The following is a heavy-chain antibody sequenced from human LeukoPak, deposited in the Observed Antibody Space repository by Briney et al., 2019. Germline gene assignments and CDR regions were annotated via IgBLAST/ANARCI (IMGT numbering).Heavy chain of an antibody. CDR2: ISGSGGST. CDR1: GFTFSSYA. J-gene: IGHJ4*02. V-gene: IGHV3-23*01. Sequence: GGSLRLSCAASGFTFSSYAMSWVRQAPGKGLEWVSAISGSGGSTYYADSVKGRFTISRDNSKNTLYLQMNSLRAEDTAVYYCAKHGEYCGGDCYYGAHFDCWGQGTLVTVSS. CDR3: AKHGEYCGGDCYYGAHFDC. D-gene: IGHD2-21*02.